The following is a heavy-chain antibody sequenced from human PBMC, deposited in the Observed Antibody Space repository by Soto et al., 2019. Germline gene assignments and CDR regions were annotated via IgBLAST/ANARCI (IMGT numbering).Heavy chain of an antibody. V-gene: IGHV4-30-4*01. Sequence: SETLSLPSTVSGGSISSGDYYWSWFSETPGNGLEWIGYIYYSGSTYYNPSLKSRVTTSVDTSKNQFSLKLSSVTAADTAVYYCARGYGDRIVVVTPHDAFDIWGQGTMVTVSS. CDR2: IYYSGST. D-gene: IGHD3-22*01. CDR1: GGSISSGDYY. J-gene: IGHJ3*02. CDR3: ARGYGDRIVVVTPHDAFDI.